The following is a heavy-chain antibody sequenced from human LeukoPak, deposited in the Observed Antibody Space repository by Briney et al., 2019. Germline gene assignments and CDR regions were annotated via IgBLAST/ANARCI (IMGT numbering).Heavy chain of an antibody. CDR3: AKDRSHVDASHSSGWPLDAFDI. V-gene: IGHV3-9*01. J-gene: IGHJ3*02. CDR2: ISWNSGSI. D-gene: IGHD6-19*01. CDR1: GFTFDDYA. Sequence: GGSLRLSCAASGFTFDDYAMHWVRQAPGKGLEWVSGISWNSGSIGYADSVKGRFTISRDNAKNSLYLQMNSLRAEDTALYYCAKDRSHVDASHSSGWPLDAFDIWGQGTMVTVSS.